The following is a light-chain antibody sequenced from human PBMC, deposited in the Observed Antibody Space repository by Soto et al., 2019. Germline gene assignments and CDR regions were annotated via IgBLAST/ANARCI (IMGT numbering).Light chain of an antibody. CDR3: MQGSHWPRT. J-gene: IGKJ1*01. CDR2: KVS. Sequence: EVVMTQSPLSLPVTLGQPASISCRSSQSLVNSDGNTYLNWFHQRPGQSLRRLIYKVSNRDSGVPDRFSGSGSGTDFTLRISRVEAEDVGVYYCMQGSHWPRTFGQGTRVEIK. V-gene: IGKV2-30*01. CDR1: QSLVNSDGNTY.